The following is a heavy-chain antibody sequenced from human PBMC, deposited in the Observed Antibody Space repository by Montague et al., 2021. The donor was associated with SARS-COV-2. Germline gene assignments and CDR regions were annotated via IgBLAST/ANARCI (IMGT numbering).Heavy chain of an antibody. D-gene: IGHD3-16*01. CDR3: ARGGTYHYGMDV. CDR1: DGSISSPNW. Sequence: SETLSLTCAVSDGSISSPNWWNWVRQPPGKGLEWIGEIYYTGNTNYNPSLESRVTIFIDKSKNHFSLQLSSVTAADTAVYYFARGGTYHYGMDVWGQGTTVAVSS. J-gene: IGHJ6*02. V-gene: IGHV4-4*02. CDR2: IYYTGNT.